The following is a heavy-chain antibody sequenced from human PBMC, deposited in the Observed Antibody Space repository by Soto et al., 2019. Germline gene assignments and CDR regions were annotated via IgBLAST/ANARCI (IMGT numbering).Heavy chain of an antibody. CDR1: GFTFGDSY. D-gene: IGHD2-15*01. CDR2: ISPGSRYP. J-gene: IGHJ5*02. CDR3: VRGGGGGLFDP. Sequence: PGGSLRLSCAGSGFTFGDSYMSWIRQAPGKGLEWLSYISPGSRYPAYADSVKGRFTISRDNAKRSLYLQMMSLTAEDTAIYYCVRGGGGGLFDPWGQGTMVTVAS. V-gene: IGHV3-11*06.